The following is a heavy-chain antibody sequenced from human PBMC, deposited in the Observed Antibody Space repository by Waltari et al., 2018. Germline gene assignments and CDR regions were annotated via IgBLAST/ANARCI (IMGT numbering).Heavy chain of an antibody. J-gene: IGHJ6*02. Sequence: EEQLLESGGGLVQPGDSLRISCAASGFWFRSYWMNWFLQAPGKGQVWVARMSNDETSTSYADSVKGRFTISRDNAKNTVYLQMKRLRAEDTAVYYCARLAPRTYRSPVPGRHYYYGMDVWGQGTTVTVSS. CDR1: GFWFRSYW. D-gene: IGHD3-10*01. CDR3: ARLAPRTYRSPVPGRHYYYGMDV. V-gene: IGHV3-74*01. CDR2: MSNDETST.